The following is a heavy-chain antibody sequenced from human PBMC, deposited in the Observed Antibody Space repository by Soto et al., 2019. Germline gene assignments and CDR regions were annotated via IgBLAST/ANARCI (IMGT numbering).Heavy chain of an antibody. V-gene: IGHV1-69*01. CDR1: GGIFSSNA. CDR3: ETGGSGYSSAPRFYVEY. CDR2: ILPIFDTT. J-gene: IGHJ4*02. D-gene: IGHD5-18*01. Sequence: QVQLVQSGAEVKKPGSSVKVSCQASGGIFSSNAISWVRQAPGQGLEWMGGILPIFDTTHYAQKFQGRVTITADESTSTAYMELSSLKSEATSLYYSETGGSGYSSAPRFYVEYLGQGTLVTVSS.